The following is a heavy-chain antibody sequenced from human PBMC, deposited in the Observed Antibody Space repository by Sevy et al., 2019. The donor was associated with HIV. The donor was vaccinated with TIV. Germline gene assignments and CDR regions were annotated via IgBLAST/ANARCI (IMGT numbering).Heavy chain of an antibody. CDR3: TTSLDYYYYMDV. V-gene: IGHV3-15*01. D-gene: IGHD3-16*01. CDR1: GFTFSNAW. Sequence: GGSLRLSCAASGFTFSNAWMSWVRQAPGKGLEWVGRIKSKTDGGTTDYAAPAKGRFTISRDDSKNTLYLQMNSLKTADTAVYYCTTSLDYYYYMDVWGKGTTVTVSS. CDR2: IKSKTDGGTT. J-gene: IGHJ6*03.